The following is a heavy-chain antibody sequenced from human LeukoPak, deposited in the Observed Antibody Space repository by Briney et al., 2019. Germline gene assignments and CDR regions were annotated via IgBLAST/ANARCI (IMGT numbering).Heavy chain of an antibody. V-gene: IGHV4-4*07. D-gene: IGHD1-26*01. CDR2: IYTSGST. CDR1: GGSISSYY. CDR3: ASTVSGNHFDY. Sequence: SETLSLTCTISGGSISSYYWSWIRQPAGKGLEWIGRIYTSGSTNYNPSLKSRVTISLDTSKNQFSLKLSSVTAADTAVYFCASTVSGNHFDYWGQGTLVTVSS. J-gene: IGHJ4*02.